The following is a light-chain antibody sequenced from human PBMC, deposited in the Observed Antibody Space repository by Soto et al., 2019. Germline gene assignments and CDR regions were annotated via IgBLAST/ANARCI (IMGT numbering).Light chain of an antibody. CDR3: QSYASSLSGWV. J-gene: IGLJ3*02. CDR2: GNS. CDR1: SSNIGAGYD. Sequence: QSVLTQPPSVSGAPGQRVTISCTGSSSNIGAGYDVHWYQQLPGTAPKLLIYGNSNRPSGVPDRFSGSKSGTSASLAITGLQAEAEAEYYCQSYASSLSGWVFGGGTKLTVL. V-gene: IGLV1-40*01.